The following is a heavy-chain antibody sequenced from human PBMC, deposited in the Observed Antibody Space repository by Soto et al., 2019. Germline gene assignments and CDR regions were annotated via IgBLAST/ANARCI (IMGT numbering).Heavy chain of an antibody. V-gene: IGHV3-30-3*01. Sequence: GGSLKPSVEAPGFTFRTYAMPWVRQAPAKGLEGWAFISYDGSNRYYADPVKGRFTISRDNSKNTLYLQMNSLEPEDTAVYYCARDPGLTMIVRRGFDIWGQGTMVTVSS. CDR1: GFTFRTYA. CDR2: ISYDGSNR. D-gene: IGHD3-22*01. CDR3: ARDPGLTMIVRRGFDI. J-gene: IGHJ3*02.